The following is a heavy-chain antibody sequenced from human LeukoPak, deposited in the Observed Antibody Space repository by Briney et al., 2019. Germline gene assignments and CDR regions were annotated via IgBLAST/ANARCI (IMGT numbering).Heavy chain of an antibody. Sequence: GGALRLSCAASGFTFSSYSMNWVHQAPGKGLEWVSSISSSSSYIYYADSVKGRFTISRDNAKNSLYLQMNSLRAEDTAVYYCATPLTMVRLGAFDIWGQGTMVTVSS. CDR2: ISSSSSYI. CDR1: GFTFSSYS. D-gene: IGHD3-10*01. CDR3: ATPLTMVRLGAFDI. J-gene: IGHJ3*02. V-gene: IGHV3-21*01.